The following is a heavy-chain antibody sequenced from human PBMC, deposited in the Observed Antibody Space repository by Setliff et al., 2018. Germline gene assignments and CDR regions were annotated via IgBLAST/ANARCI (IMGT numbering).Heavy chain of an antibody. CDR1: GASVTSFDYY. V-gene: IGHV4-30-4*02. Sequence: SETLSLTCTVSGASVTSFDYYWSWIRQPPGKGLEYIGHISHGVSTSYSPSLKSRLSISADTSKNQFSLKLRSVTAADTAVYYCARLSWNGLRYYGLDVWGQGTTGTSP. CDR3: ARLSWNGLRYYGLDV. CDR2: ISHGVST. J-gene: IGHJ6*02. D-gene: IGHD3-3*01.